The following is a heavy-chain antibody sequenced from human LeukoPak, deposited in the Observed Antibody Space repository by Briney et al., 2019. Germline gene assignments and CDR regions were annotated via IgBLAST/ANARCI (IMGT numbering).Heavy chain of an antibody. J-gene: IGHJ4*02. CDR3: AKNDPDSSED. Sequence: PGGSLRLSCAASGFTFSSHLMHWVRQAPGKGLVWVSRISSDGTYTNYADSVRGRFTISRDNAKNTLYLQMNSLRPEDTATYYCAKNDPDSSEDWGQGTLVTVSS. D-gene: IGHD3-22*01. CDR2: ISSDGTYT. V-gene: IGHV3-74*01. CDR1: GFTFSSHL.